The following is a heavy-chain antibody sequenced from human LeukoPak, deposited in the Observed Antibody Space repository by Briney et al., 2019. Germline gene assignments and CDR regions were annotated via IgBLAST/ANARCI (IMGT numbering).Heavy chain of an antibody. CDR1: GYTFTTYD. Sequence: GASVKVSCKASGYTFTTYDINWVGQATGQGLEWMGWMNPNSGNTGYAQKFQGRVTMTTNTAISTAYMELSSLRSDDTAVYYCARGRGASVQYRSSWYSSLGAYWGQGPLVPVSS. D-gene: IGHD6-13*01. CDR2: MNPNSGNT. J-gene: IGHJ4*02. CDR3: ARGRGASVQYRSSWYSSLGAY. V-gene: IGHV1-8*01.